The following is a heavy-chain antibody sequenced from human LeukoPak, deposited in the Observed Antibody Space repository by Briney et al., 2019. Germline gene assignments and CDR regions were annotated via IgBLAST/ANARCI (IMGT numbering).Heavy chain of an antibody. J-gene: IGHJ4*02. Sequence: GRSLRLSCAASGLTFSNYWMHWVRQAPGKGLEWVSRINPDGSSSNYADSVKGRFTMSRDNAKSMVYLQMDGLRAEDTAVFSCVRQAVSGDSGIAYWGRGVLVTVSS. CDR1: GLTFSNYW. CDR2: INPDGSSS. CDR3: VRQAVSGDSGIAY. D-gene: IGHD4-17*01. V-gene: IGHV3-74*01.